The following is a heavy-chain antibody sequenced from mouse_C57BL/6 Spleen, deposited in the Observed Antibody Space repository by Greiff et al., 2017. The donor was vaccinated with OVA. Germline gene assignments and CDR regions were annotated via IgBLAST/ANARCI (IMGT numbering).Heavy chain of an antibody. CDR2: IHPNSGST. CDR3: ARSGGPGDYFDY. Sequence: QVQLQQPGAELVKPGASVKLSCKASGYTFTSYWMHWVKQRPGQGLEWIGMIHPNSGSTNYNEKFKSKATLTVDKSSSTAYMQLSSLTAEDSAVYYCARSGGPGDYFDYWGQGTTLTVSS. V-gene: IGHV1-64*01. D-gene: IGHD1-1*02. J-gene: IGHJ2*01. CDR1: GYTFTSYW.